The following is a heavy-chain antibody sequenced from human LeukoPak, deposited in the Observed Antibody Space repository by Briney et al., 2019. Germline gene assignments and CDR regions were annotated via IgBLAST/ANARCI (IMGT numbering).Heavy chain of an antibody. D-gene: IGHD3-10*01. CDR2: FDPEDGET. Sequence: ASVKVSCKASGGTFSSYAISWVRQAPGKGLEWMGGFDPEDGETIYAQKFQGRVTMTEDTSTDTAYMELSSLRSEDTAVYYCATDAITMVRGVIIRSPALRYWGQGTLVTVSS. CDR1: GGTFSSYA. CDR3: ATDAITMVRGVIIRSPALRY. V-gene: IGHV1-24*01. J-gene: IGHJ4*02.